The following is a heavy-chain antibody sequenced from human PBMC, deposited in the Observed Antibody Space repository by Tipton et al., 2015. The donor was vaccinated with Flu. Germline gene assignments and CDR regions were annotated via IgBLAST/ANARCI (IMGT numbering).Heavy chain of an antibody. CDR3: SSWTFDYGMGV. Sequence: TLSLTCTVSGGSISSYYWSWIRQTPGKGLEYIGYIHYTGNTNYNPSLQSRASISVDTSKNQFSLRLKSLTAADTAVYYCSSWTFDYGMGVWGQGTTVTVSS. J-gene: IGHJ6*02. CDR1: GGSISSYY. D-gene: IGHD3/OR15-3a*01. CDR2: IHYTGNT. V-gene: IGHV4-59*01.